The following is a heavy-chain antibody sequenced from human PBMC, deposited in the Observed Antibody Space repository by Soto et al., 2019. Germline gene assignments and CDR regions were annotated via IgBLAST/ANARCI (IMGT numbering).Heavy chain of an antibody. Sequence: SETLSLTCTVTGGSISSYYWSWIRQPPGKGLEWIGYIYYSGSTNYNPSLRSRVTISVDTSKNQFSLKLSSVTAADTAVYYCARRYGASFDYWGQGTLVTVSS. CDR2: IYYSGST. CDR1: GGSISSYY. J-gene: IGHJ4*02. V-gene: IGHV4-59*01. CDR3: ARRYGASFDY. D-gene: IGHD4-17*01.